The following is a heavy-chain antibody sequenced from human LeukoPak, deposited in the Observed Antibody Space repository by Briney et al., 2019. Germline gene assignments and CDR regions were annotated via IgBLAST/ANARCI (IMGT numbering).Heavy chain of an antibody. CDR3: AKDLRAYCSGGSCYSDY. V-gene: IGHV3-23*01. Sequence: GGSLRLSCAASGFTFSSYAMSWVRQAPEKGLEWVSAISGSGGSTYYADPVKGRFTISRDNSKNTLYLQMNSLRAEDTAVYYCAKDLRAYCSGGSCYSDYWGQGTLVTVSS. CDR2: ISGSGGST. D-gene: IGHD2-15*01. J-gene: IGHJ4*02. CDR1: GFTFSSYA.